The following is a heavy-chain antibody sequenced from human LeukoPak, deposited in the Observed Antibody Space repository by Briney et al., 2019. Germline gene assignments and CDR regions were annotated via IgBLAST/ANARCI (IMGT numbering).Heavy chain of an antibody. J-gene: IGHJ4*02. CDR1: GGSFSGYY. V-gene: IGHV4-34*01. CDR3: ASCSGHCDY. Sequence: SETLSLTCAVYGGSFSGYYWSWIRQPPGKGLEWIGYIYHSGSTYYNPSLKSRVTISVDRSKNQFSLKLSSVTAADTAVYYCASCSGHCDYWGQGTLVTVSS. CDR2: IYHSGST. D-gene: IGHD2-15*01.